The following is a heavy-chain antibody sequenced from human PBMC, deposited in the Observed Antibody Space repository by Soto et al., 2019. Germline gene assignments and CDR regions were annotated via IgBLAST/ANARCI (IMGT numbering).Heavy chain of an antibody. J-gene: IGHJ3*02. CDR1: IIVA. D-gene: IGHD5-18*01. V-gene: IGHV6-1*01. Sequence: IIVALGWIRNTPSRGLEWLGRTYYRSKWYNDYAVSVKSRITINPDTSKNQFSLQLNSVTPEDTAVYYCARWIQGSHAFEIWGQAILVTVSS. CDR3: ARWIQGSHAFEI. CDR2: TYYRSKWYN.